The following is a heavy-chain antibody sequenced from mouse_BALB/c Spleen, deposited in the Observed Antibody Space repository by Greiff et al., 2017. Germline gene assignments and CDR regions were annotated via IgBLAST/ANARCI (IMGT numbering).Heavy chain of an antibody. CDR1: GYTFTDYY. V-gene: IGHV1-77*01. CDR2: IYPGSGNT. CDR3: ARGRTGTEFAY. J-gene: IGHJ3*01. D-gene: IGHD4-1*01. Sequence: VQLQQSGAELARPGASVKLSCKASGYTFTDYYINWVKQRTGQGLEWIGEIYPGSGNTYYNEKFKGKATLTADKSSSTAYMQLSSLTSEDSAVYFCARGRTGTEFAYWGQGTLPTVSA.